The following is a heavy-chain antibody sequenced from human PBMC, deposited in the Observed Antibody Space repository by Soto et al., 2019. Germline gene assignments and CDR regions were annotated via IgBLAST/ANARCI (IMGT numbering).Heavy chain of an antibody. CDR1: GFSLSSTRMA. Sequence: VSGPTLVNPTQTLTLTCTFSGFSLSSTRMAVGWIRQPPGKALEWLALIYWDDDKRYSPFLKSRLTITKDTSKNQVVLTMSNMDPVDTAIYFCAHIVVAGLGYYFDYWGQGTLVTVSS. D-gene: IGHD6-19*01. V-gene: IGHV2-5*02. J-gene: IGHJ4*02. CDR3: AHIVVAGLGYYFDY. CDR2: IYWDDDK.